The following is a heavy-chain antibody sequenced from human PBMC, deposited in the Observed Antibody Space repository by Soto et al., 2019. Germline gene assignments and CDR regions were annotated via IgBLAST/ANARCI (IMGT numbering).Heavy chain of an antibody. V-gene: IGHV3-64D*06. Sequence: GGSLRLSCLASGFTFSSYAMHWVRQAPGKGLEYVSGVRGNGDPPFYADSVKGRFTISRDNSKNTLYLQMSSLSADDTAVYYCVKSRGGNNFDFFEWGQGALVTVSS. CDR2: VRGNGDPP. CDR1: GFTFSSYA. J-gene: IGHJ4*02. CDR3: VKSRGGNNFDFFE. D-gene: IGHD5-12*01.